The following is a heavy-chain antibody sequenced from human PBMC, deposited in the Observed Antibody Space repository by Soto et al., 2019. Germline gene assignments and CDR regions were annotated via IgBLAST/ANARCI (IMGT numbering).Heavy chain of an antibody. V-gene: IGHV4-61*01. D-gene: IGHD3-3*01. CDR2: VYHTGRT. CDR3: ARDFAYCVS. Sequence: QVQLQESGPGLVKPSETLSLTCTVSGGSFKSGSYSWSWIRQPPGKGLEWIGYVYHTGRTSYNPSLNSRVSSSMDTSKNQFSLNLDSVSAADTAVYFCARDFAYCVSWAEGTLVTVSS. J-gene: IGHJ4*02. CDR1: GGSFKSGSYS.